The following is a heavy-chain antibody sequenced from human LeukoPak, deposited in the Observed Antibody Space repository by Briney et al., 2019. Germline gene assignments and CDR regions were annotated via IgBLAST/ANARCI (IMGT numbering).Heavy chain of an antibody. Sequence: SETLSLTCTVSGGSISSYYWSWIRQPPGKGLEWIGYTYTSGSTNYNPSLKSRVTISVDTSKNQFSLKLSSVTAADTAVYYCARLYSGYDFYYYYYYMDVWGKGTTVTVSS. CDR1: GGSISSYY. D-gene: IGHD5-12*01. V-gene: IGHV4-4*09. CDR3: ARLYSGYDFYYYYYYMDV. J-gene: IGHJ6*03. CDR2: TYTSGST.